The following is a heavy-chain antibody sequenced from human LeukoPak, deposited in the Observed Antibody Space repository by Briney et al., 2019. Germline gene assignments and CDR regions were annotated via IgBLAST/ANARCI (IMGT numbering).Heavy chain of an antibody. Sequence: SETLSLTCTVSGGSISSYYWRWIRQPPGKGLEWIGYIYYSGSTNYNPSLKSRVTMSVDTSKNQFSLKLRSVTAADTAVYYCARSTKTYYDFRFDPWGQGTLVTVSS. V-gene: IGHV4-59*12. D-gene: IGHD3-3*01. CDR1: GGSISSYY. J-gene: IGHJ5*02. CDR2: IYYSGST. CDR3: ARSTKTYYDFRFDP.